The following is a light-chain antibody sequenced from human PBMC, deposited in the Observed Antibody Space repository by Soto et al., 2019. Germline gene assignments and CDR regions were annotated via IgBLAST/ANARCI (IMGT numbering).Light chain of an antibody. CDR3: MQGLRTPLT. CDR2: LGS. Sequence: DIVMTQSPLSLPVTPGEPASISCRSSQSLLGSSGYNYLDWYLQKPGQPPQLLSYLGSNRAPGAPDRFSGSGSGAEFTLKISRVEAEDVGIYYCMQGLRTPLTFGGGTKVEIK. CDR1: QSLLGSSGYNY. V-gene: IGKV2-28*01. J-gene: IGKJ4*01.